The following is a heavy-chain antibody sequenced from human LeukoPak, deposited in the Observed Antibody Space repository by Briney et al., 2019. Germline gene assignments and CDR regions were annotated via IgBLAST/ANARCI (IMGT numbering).Heavy chain of an antibody. CDR1: GYSFNVND. V-gene: IGHV1-2*02. J-gene: IGHJ4*02. Sequence: GASVKVSCKASGYSFNVNDMHWVRQAPGQGLEWMGWMNPNTGGTNFAEKFQGRVTMTRDTSISTAYMELSRLTSDDTAVYYCARGAGSSWFDYWGQGTLVTVSS. D-gene: IGHD6-13*01. CDR2: MNPNTGGT. CDR3: ARGAGSSWFDY.